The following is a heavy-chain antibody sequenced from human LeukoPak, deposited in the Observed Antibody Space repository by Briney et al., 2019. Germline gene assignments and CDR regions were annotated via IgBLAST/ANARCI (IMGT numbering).Heavy chain of an antibody. J-gene: IGHJ4*02. D-gene: IGHD3-22*01. CDR2: IWYDGSNK. V-gene: IGHV3-33*01. Sequence: GGSLRLSCAASGFTFSSYGMHWVRQAPGKGLEWVAVIWYDGSNKYYADSVKGRFTISRDNSKNTLYLQMNSLRAEDAAVYYCARVNYDSSGYAFDYWGQGTLVTVSS. CDR1: GFTFSSYG. CDR3: ARVNYDSSGYAFDY.